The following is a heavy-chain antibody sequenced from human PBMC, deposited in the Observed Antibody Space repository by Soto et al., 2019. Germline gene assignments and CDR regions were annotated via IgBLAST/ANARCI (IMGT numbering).Heavy chain of an antibody. D-gene: IGHD4-17*01. CDR3: AHSFYGDYGSIFDF. CDR2: IYWDDVE. Sequence: QITLKESGPTLVKPTQTLTLTCTFSGFSLTTSGVGVGWIRQPPGKALDWLALIYWDDVERYSPSLSSRLTITKDASKNQVVLTMTDMDPVDTATYYCAHSFYGDYGSIFDFWGQGTLVTVSS. J-gene: IGHJ4*02. V-gene: IGHV2-5*02. CDR1: GFSLTTSGVG.